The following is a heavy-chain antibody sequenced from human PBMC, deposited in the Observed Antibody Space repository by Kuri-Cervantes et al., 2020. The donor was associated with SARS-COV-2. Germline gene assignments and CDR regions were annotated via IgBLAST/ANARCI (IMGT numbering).Heavy chain of an antibody. Sequence: SETLSLTCTVSGCSISSGSYYWSWIRQPAGKGLEWIGRFYTSGSTFYNPSLKSRVTISIDTSKNQFSLKLTSVTAADTAVYYCARAISKGGGLRHNNWGQGTLVTVSS. CDR3: ARAISKGGGLRHNN. V-gene: IGHV4-61*02. J-gene: IGHJ4*02. CDR2: FYTSGST. CDR1: GCSISSGSYY. D-gene: IGHD4-17*01.